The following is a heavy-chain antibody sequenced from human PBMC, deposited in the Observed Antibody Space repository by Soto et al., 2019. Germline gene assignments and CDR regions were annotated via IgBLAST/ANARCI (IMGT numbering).Heavy chain of an antibody. CDR1: GYTFTSYD. J-gene: IGHJ6*02. V-gene: IGHV1-8*01. CDR2: MNPNSGNT. CDR3: AKSEVTARYYGMDV. D-gene: IGHD2-21*02. Sequence: ASVKVSCKASGYTFTSYDINWVRQATGQGLEWMGWMNPNSGNTGYAQKFQGRVTMTRNTSISTAYMELSSLRSEDTAVYYFAKSEVTARYYGMDVWGQGTTVTVSS.